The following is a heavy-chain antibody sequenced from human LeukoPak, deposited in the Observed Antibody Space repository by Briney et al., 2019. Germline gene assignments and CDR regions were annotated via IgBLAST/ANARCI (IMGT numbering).Heavy chain of an antibody. V-gene: IGHV3-48*04. D-gene: IGHD6-19*01. CDR2: ISNTGSVI. CDR1: GSTFSSHT. Sequence: GGSLRLSCAASGSTFSSHTMNWVRQAPGKGLEWISYISNTGSVIYYANSVKGRFTISRDNAKNSLYLQMNSLRAEDTAVYYCARAKGPSIAVAGTLRRAFDIWGQGTMVTVSS. J-gene: IGHJ3*02. CDR3: ARAKGPSIAVAGTLRRAFDI.